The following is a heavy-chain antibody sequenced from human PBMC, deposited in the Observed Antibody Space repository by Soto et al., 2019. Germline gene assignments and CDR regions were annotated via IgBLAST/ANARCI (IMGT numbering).Heavy chain of an antibody. J-gene: IGHJ5*02. CDR1: GGSISSGGYS. CDR2: IYHSGST. D-gene: IGHD2-21*02. V-gene: IGHV4-30-2*01. CDR3: ARHPSDFWFDP. Sequence: SETLSLTCAVSGGSISSGGYSWSWIRQPPGKGMEWIGYIYHSGSTYYNPSLKSRVTISVDRSKNQFSLKLSSVTAADTAVYYCARHPSDFWFDPWGQGTLVTVSS.